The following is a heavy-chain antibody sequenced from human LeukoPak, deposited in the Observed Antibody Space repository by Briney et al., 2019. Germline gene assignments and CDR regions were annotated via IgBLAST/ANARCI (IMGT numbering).Heavy chain of an antibody. D-gene: IGHD4-17*01. Sequence: ASVKVSCKASGYTFTSYGISWVRQAPGQGLEWMGWISAYNGNTNYAQKLQGRVTMTTDTSTSTAYLELRSLRSEDTAVYSCARCGAAVPTHFSHWGQGPLVTVSS. V-gene: IGHV1-18*01. CDR3: ARCGAAVPTHFSH. J-gene: IGHJ4*02. CDR2: ISAYNGNT. CDR1: GYTFTSYG.